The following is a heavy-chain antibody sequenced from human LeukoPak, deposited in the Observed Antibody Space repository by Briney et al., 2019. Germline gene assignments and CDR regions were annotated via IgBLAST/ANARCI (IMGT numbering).Heavy chain of an antibody. Sequence: SQTLSLTCTVSGYSISSGYYWGWIRQPPGKGLEWIGSIYHSGSTYYNPSLKSRVTISVDTSKNQFSLKLSSVTAADTAVYYCARGYYDSSGYYHYYYYMDVWGKGTTVTVSS. CDR1: GYSISSGYY. CDR3: ARGYYDSSGYYHYYYYMDV. D-gene: IGHD3-22*01. J-gene: IGHJ6*03. V-gene: IGHV4-38-2*02. CDR2: IYHSGST.